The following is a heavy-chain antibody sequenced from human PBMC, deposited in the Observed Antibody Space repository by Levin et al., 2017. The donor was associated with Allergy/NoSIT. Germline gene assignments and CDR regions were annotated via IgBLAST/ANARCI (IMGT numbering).Heavy chain of an antibody. CDR2: ISESGGST. D-gene: IGHD1-20*01. CDR1: GFSFSDYV. Sequence: SCAASGFSFSDYVMSWVRQAPGKGLEWVSVISESGGSTYYADSVRGRFTISRDNSKNTLYLQMNSLRAEDTAVYYCAKDRRGNWNDIGVFDYWGQGTLVTVSS. V-gene: IGHV3-23*01. J-gene: IGHJ4*02. CDR3: AKDRRGNWNDIGVFDY.